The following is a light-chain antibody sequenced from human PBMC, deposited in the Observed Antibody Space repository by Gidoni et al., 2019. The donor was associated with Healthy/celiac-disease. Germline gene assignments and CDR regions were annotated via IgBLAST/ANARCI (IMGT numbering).Light chain of an antibody. CDR2: GAS. J-gene: IGKJ5*01. CDR1: QSVSSSY. CDR3: QQYGSSPRS. Sequence: DIVLPQSPGTLSLSPGDRDTLSCRASQSVSSSYLAWYQQKPGQAPRLLSYGASSRATGIPDRFSGSGSGTDFTLTISRLEPEDFAVYYCQQYGSSPRSFGQGTRLEIK. V-gene: IGKV3-20*01.